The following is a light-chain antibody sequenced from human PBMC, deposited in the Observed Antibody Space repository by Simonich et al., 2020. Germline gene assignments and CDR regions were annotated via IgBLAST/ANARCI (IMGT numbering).Light chain of an antibody. Sequence: QSALTQPASVSGSPGQSITISCTGTSSDVGGYNYGSWYQQHPGKAPKLMIYYVRKRPSGVSNRFSGSKSGNTASLTISGLQAEDEADYYCSSYTSSSTWVFGGGTKLTVL. V-gene: IGLV2-14*01. CDR1: SSDVGGYNY. CDR3: SSYTSSSTWV. CDR2: YVR. J-gene: IGLJ3*02.